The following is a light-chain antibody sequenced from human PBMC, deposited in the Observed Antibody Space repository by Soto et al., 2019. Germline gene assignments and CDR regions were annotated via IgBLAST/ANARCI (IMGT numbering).Light chain of an antibody. CDR2: GAS. CDR3: QQRGDWPRT. Sequence: EIVLTQSPATLSLSPGERATLSCRASQSVSGYLAWYQQKPGQAPRLLIYGASNRAAGIPSRFSGSGSGTDFTLTISSLEPEDFAVYYCQQRGDWPRTFGQGTKVDIK. CDR1: QSVSGY. V-gene: IGKV3-11*01. J-gene: IGKJ1*01.